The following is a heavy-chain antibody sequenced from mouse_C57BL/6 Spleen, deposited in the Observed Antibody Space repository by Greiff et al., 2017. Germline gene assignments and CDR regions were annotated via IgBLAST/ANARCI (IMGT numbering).Heavy chain of an antibody. D-gene: IGHD1-1*01. J-gene: IGHJ3*01. CDR3: ARYYYGSSYAWFAY. CDR1: GYTFTSYD. Sequence: VMLVESGPELVKPGASVKLSCKASGYTFTSYDINWVKQRPGQGLEWIGWIYPRDGSTKYNEKFKGKATLTVDTSSSTAYLELHSLTSEDSAVYFCARYYYGSSYAWFAYWGQGTLVTVSA. CDR2: IYPRDGST. V-gene: IGHV1-85*01.